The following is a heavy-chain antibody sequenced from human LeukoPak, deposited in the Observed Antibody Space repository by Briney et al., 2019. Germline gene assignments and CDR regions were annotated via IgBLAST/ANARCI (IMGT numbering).Heavy chain of an antibody. D-gene: IGHD6-19*01. CDR1: GFMFSTYA. V-gene: IGHV3-23*01. J-gene: IGHJ5*02. Sequence: GGSLRLSCAASGFMFSTYAVSWVRQAPGKGLEWVSAISGSGGSTYYADSVKGRFTISRDNSKNTLYLQMNSLRAEDTAVYYCAKRRSSGFNWFDPWGQGTLVTVSS. CDR2: ISGSGGST. CDR3: AKRRSSGFNWFDP.